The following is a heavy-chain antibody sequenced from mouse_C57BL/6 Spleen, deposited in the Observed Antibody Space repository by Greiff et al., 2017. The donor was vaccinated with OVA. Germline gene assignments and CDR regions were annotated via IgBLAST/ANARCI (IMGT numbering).Heavy chain of an antibody. CDR2: INPNNGGT. Sequence: VQLQQSGPELVKPGASVKMSCKASGYTFTDYNMHWVKQSHGKSLEWIGYINPNNGGTSYNQKFKGKATLTVNKSSSTAYMELRSLTSEDSAVYYCARWRLTYWYFDVWGTGTTVTVSS. CDR1: GYTFTDYN. CDR3: ARWRLTYWYFDV. V-gene: IGHV1-22*01. D-gene: IGHD3-2*02. J-gene: IGHJ1*03.